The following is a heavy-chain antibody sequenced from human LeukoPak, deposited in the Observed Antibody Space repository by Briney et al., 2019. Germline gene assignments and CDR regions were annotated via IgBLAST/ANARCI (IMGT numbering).Heavy chain of an antibody. CDR2: IIPIFGTA. V-gene: IGHV1-69*13. D-gene: IGHD1-26*01. Sequence: SVKVSCKASGGTFSSYAISWVRQAPGQGLEWMGGIIPIFGTANYAQKFQGRVTITADESTSTAYMELSSLRSEDTAVYYCAREFRVGAIGAFDIWGQGTMVTVSS. CDR1: GGTFSSYA. J-gene: IGHJ3*02. CDR3: AREFRVGAIGAFDI.